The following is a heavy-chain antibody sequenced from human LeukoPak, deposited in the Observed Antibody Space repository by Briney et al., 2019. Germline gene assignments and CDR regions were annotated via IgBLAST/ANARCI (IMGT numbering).Heavy chain of an antibody. J-gene: IGHJ4*02. CDR3: ARGPPPDFDY. CDR1: GDSISSYY. V-gene: IGHV4-4*07. Sequence: SETLSRTCTVSGDSISSYYWSWVRQPAGKGLEWIGRIHPSGSTNYNPSLKSRVTLSVDTSKNQFSLKLSSVTAADTAVYYCARGPPPDFDYWGRGTLVTVSS. CDR2: IHPSGST.